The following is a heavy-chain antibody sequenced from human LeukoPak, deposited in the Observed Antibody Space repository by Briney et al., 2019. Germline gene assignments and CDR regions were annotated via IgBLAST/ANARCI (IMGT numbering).Heavy chain of an antibody. Sequence: ASVKVSCKASGGTFSSYGIIWVRQAPGQGLEWMGRIIPILNIADYAQKFQGRVTITADTSTSTAYMELSSLRSEDTAVYYCARVAGSSYDYWGQGTLVTVSS. CDR1: GGTFSSYG. D-gene: IGHD3-10*01. CDR3: ARVAGSSYDY. V-gene: IGHV1-69*04. CDR2: IIPILNIA. J-gene: IGHJ4*02.